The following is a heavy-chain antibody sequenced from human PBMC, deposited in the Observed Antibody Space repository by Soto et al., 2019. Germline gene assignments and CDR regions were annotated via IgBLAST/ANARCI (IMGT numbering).Heavy chain of an antibody. V-gene: IGHV2-5*02. CDR3: AHVETTVTKI. CDR1: GFSLSTSGVC. J-gene: IGHJ4*02. D-gene: IGHD4-17*01. Sequence: QITLKESGPPLVKPTQTLTLTCTFSGFSLSTSGVCVGWIRQPPGKALEWLALIYWDDNKRYSPSLKSRLTITKDTPKNQVVLTMTNMDPVDTATYYCAHVETTVTKIWGQGTLVTVSS. CDR2: IYWDDNK.